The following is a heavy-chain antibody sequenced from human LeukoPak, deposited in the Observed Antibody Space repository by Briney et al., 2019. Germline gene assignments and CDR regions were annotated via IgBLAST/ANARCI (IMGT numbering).Heavy chain of an antibody. V-gene: IGHV3-23*01. J-gene: IGHJ4*02. CDR2: ISGGGGST. CDR3: AKVTGDLYG. Sequence: GGSLRLSCAASEFTFSNYAMNWVRQAPGKGLEWVSGISGGGGSTYYADSVKGRFTISRDNSKNTLNLQMDSLRAEDTAVYYCAKVTGDLYGWGQGTLVTVSS. CDR1: EFTFSNYA. D-gene: IGHD1-14*01.